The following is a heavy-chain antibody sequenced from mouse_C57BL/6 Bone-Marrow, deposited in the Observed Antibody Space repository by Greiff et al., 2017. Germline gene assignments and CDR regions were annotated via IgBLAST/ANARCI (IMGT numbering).Heavy chain of an antibody. V-gene: IGHV1-82*01. D-gene: IGHD2-2*01. Sequence: VQLQQSGPELVKPGASVKISCKASGYAFSSSWMNWVKQRPGKGLEWIGRIYPGDGDTNYNGKFKGKATLTADKSSSTAYMQLSSLTSEDSAVYCCAGIYYGSYYFDYWGQGTTLTVSS. CDR2: IYPGDGDT. J-gene: IGHJ2*01. CDR3: AGIYYGSYYFDY. CDR1: GYAFSSSW.